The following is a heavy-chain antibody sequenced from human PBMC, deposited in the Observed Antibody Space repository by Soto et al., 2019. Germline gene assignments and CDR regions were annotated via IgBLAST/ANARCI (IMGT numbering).Heavy chain of an antibody. Sequence: EVQLVESGGGLVQPGGSLRLSCAASGFTFSSYWIHWVRQVSGKGLMWVSRVNNDGSDTTYADSVKGRFTVSRDNTKNTVYLQMNSLRVEDTAVYYCARGGSRHAFDIWGQGTKVTVSS. CDR2: VNNDGSDT. J-gene: IGHJ3*02. CDR1: GFTFSSYW. V-gene: IGHV3-74*01. CDR3: ARGGSRHAFDI. D-gene: IGHD2-15*01.